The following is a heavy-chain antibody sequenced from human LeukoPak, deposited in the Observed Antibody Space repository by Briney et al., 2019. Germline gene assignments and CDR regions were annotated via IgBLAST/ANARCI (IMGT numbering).Heavy chain of an antibody. CDR1: RFTFSTYW. J-gene: IGHJ3*02. Sequence: GGSLRLSCAASRFTFSTYWMGWVRQAPGKGLEWVANIDQDGSEKYYVDSVKGRFTISRDNAKNSLYLQMNSLRAEDTAVYYCARVGWLRFDIWGQGTMVTVSS. CDR2: IDQDGSEK. V-gene: IGHV3-7*04. CDR3: ARVGWLRFDI. D-gene: IGHD5-12*01.